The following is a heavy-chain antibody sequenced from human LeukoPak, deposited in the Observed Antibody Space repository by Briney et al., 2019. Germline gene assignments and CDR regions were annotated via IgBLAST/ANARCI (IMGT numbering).Heavy chain of an antibody. CDR3: ATEGPDGTYSYFHH. Sequence: GRSLRLSCEVSGLSFSDSGMHWVRQAPGKGLEWVAVLWSDESIKYYADPVKGRFTISRDNSKKTVWLQMDSLTVEDTALYYCATEGPDGTYSYFHHWGQGTLVIVSP. CDR2: LWSDESIK. J-gene: IGHJ4*02. V-gene: IGHV3-33*08. D-gene: IGHD1-26*01. CDR1: GLSFSDSG.